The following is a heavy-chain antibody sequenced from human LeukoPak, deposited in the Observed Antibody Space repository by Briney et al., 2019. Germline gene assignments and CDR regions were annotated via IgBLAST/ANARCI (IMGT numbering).Heavy chain of an antibody. V-gene: IGHV4-34*01. Sequence: SETLSLTCAVYGGSFSGYYWSWIRQPPGKGLEWIGEINHSGGTNYNPSLKSRVTISVDTSKNQFSLKLSSVTAADTAVYYCARGGQYCSSTSCYTLPFDYWGQGTLVTVSS. CDR1: GGSFSGYY. CDR2: INHSGGT. D-gene: IGHD2-2*02. J-gene: IGHJ4*02. CDR3: ARGGQYCSSTSCYTLPFDY.